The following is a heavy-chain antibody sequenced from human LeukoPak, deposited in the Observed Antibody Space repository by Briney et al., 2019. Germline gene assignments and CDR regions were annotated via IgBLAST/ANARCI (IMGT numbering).Heavy chain of an antibody. CDR3: ARLKVPYTSGLAP. Sequence: PSETLSLTCSVSGGSISSYHWSWIRQPAGKGLEWIGRISTSGSTNYNPSLKSRVTMSVDTSKKQFSLKLSSVTAADTAVYYCARLKVPYTSGLAPWGQGTLVTVSS. CDR2: ISTSGST. D-gene: IGHD6-25*01. CDR1: GGSISSYH. V-gene: IGHV4-4*07. J-gene: IGHJ5*02.